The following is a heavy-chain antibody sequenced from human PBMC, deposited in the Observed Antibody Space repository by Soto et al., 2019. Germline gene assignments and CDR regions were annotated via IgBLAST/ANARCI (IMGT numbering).Heavy chain of an antibody. J-gene: IGHJ6*02. CDR3: ATLVVPAAYYYYGMDV. V-gene: IGHV1-24*01. D-gene: IGHD2-2*01. CDR2: FDPEDGET. Sequence: ASVKVSCKVSGYTQTELSMHWVRQAPGKGLEWMGGFDPEDGETIYAQKFQGRVTMTEDTSTDTAYMELSSLRSEDTAVYYCATLVVPAAYYYYGMDVWGQGTTVTVSS. CDR1: GYTQTELS.